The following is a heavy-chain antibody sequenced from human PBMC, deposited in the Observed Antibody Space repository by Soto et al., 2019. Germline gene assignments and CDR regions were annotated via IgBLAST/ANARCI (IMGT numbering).Heavy chain of an antibody. D-gene: IGHD5-12*01. V-gene: IGHV4-59*01. CDR2: IFHTGST. J-gene: IGHJ4*02. CDR3: AKVRGYASGWRYFDY. Sequence: LSLTCNVSGGSISGYYWSWIRQAPGKGLQWIGYIFHTGSTSYNPSLRSRVTISVDTSKNQFSLNMNSVTAADTAVYYCAKVRGYASGWRYFDYWGQGTLVTVSS. CDR1: GGSISGYY.